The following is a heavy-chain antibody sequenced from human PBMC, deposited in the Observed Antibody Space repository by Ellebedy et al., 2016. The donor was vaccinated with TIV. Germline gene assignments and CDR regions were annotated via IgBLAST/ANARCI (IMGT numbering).Heavy chain of an antibody. CDR3: ARLKGLLLVGDDAFDI. CDR1: GFTFSSYA. J-gene: IGHJ3*02. Sequence: PGGSLRLSCAASGFTFSSYAMSWVRQAPGKGLEWVSAISGSGGSTYYADSVKGRFTISRDNSKNTLYLQMNSLRAEDTAVYYCARLKGLLLVGDDAFDIWGQGTMVTVSS. V-gene: IGHV3-23*01. CDR2: ISGSGGST. D-gene: IGHD2/OR15-2a*01.